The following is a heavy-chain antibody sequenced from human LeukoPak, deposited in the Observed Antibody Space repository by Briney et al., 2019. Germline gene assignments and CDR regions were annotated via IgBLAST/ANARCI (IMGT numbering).Heavy chain of an antibody. CDR1: GFSLSTSGVG. V-gene: IGHV2-5*01. J-gene: IGHJ4*02. Sequence: SGPTLVNPTQTLTLTCTFSGFSLSTSGVGVGWIRQPPGKALEWLALIYWNDDKRYSPSLKSRLTITKDTSKNQVVLTMTNMDPVDTATYYCAHRRKSITGTGTFDYWGQETLVTVSS. CDR3: AHRRKSITGTGTFDY. D-gene: IGHD1-20*01. CDR2: IYWNDDK.